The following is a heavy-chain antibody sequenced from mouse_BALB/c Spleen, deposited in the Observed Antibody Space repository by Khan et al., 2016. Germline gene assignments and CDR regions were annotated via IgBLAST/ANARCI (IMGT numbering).Heavy chain of an antibody. Sequence: EVELVESGGGLVKPGGSLKLSCAASGFTFSDFYMYWIRQTPEKRLEWVATISHGGRYTYYPDSLKGRFTISRDNAKNNLYLQMTSLKSEDTAIYYGARAGNTDTYWFFDVWGAGTAVTVSS. D-gene: IGHD1-1*01. CDR2: ISHGGRYT. J-gene: IGHJ1*01. V-gene: IGHV5-4*02. CDR3: ARAGNTDTYWFFDV. CDR1: GFTFSDFY.